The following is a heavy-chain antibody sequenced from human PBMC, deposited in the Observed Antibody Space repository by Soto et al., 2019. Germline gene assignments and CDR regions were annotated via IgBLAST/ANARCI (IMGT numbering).Heavy chain of an antibody. J-gene: IGHJ4*02. CDR3: ARGEYSSSWYSTFDY. Sequence: QVQLVQSGAEVKTPGSSVKVSCKASGGTLSRYAIAWWRQAPGQGLEWMGGPIPIFGTANYEQTFQGRVTITADESTSTAYMELSSLRSEDTAVYDCARGEYSSSWYSTFDYWGRETLVTVCS. CDR2: PIPIFGTA. D-gene: IGHD6-13*01. V-gene: IGHV1-69*01. CDR1: GGTLSRYA.